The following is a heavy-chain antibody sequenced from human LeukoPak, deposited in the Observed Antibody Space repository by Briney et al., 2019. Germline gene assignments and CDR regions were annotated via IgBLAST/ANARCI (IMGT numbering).Heavy chain of an antibody. CDR3: ARPNYDSSGYYDY. CDR2: INHSGST. CDR1: GGSISSSSYY. D-gene: IGHD3-22*01. J-gene: IGHJ4*02. Sequence: SETLSLTCTVSGGSISSSSYYWGWIRQPPGKGLEWIGEINHSGSTNYNPSLKSRVTISVDTSKNQFSLKLSSVTAADTAVYYCARPNYDSSGYYDYWGQGTLVTVSS. V-gene: IGHV4-39*07.